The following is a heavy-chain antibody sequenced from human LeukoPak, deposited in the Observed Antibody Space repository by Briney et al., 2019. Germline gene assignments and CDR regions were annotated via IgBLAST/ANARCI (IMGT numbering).Heavy chain of an antibody. CDR3: ARYPMYYYDSSGYYGPDY. D-gene: IGHD3-22*01. V-gene: IGHV1-2*06. CDR1: GYTFTGYY. CDR2: INPNSGGT. Sequence: ASVKVSCKASGYTFTGYYMHWVRQAPGQGLEWMGRINPNSGGTNYAQKFQGRVTMTRDTSISTAYMELSRLRSDDTAVYYCARYPMYYYDSSGYYGPDYWGQGTLVTVSS. J-gene: IGHJ4*02.